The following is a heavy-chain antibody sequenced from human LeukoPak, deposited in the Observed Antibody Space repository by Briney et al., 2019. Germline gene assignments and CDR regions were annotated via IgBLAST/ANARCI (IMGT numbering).Heavy chain of an antibody. CDR3: TRGPMNYWYFDL. V-gene: IGHV1-2*02. J-gene: IGHJ2*01. CDR2: INPNSGFS. Sequence: ASVKVSCKASGYTFTDDYMHWVRQAPGEGLEWMGWINPNSGFSKYAQTFQGRVTMTWDTSISTAYMELTRLRSDDAAVYYCTRGPMNYWYFDLWGRGTLVTVSS. CDR1: GYTFTDDY.